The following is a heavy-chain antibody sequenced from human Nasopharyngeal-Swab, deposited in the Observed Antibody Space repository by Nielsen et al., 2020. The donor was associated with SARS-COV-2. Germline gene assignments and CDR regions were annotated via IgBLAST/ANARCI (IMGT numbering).Heavy chain of an antibody. CDR3: AKDRDSGDDSEEYYHYYGMDV. CDR2: ISGDSDST. D-gene: IGHD5-12*01. Sequence: GEYLKISCAASGFTFSNFAMSWVRQAPGKGLEWVSVISGDSDSTYYTDSVRGRFTISRDNSKNTLNLQMNNLRAEDTAIYYCAKDRDSGDDSEEYYHYYGMDVWGQGAPVTVSS. CDR1: GFTFSNFA. V-gene: IGHV3-23*01. J-gene: IGHJ6*02.